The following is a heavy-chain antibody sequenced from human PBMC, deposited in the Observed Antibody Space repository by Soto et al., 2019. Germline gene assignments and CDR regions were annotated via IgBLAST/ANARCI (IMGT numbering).Heavy chain of an antibody. Sequence: PRLSCAASGFSLRPYSMNWVRQAPGKGLEWISYITTTSSTKYYADSVKGRLTISRDNAKNSLYLQVNSLRPEDTAVYYCAKGILSATIGPYAMDVWGQGTTVTVSS. CDR3: AKGILSATIGPYAMDV. J-gene: IGHJ6*02. CDR2: ITTTSSTK. D-gene: IGHD3-16*01. CDR1: GFSLRPYS. V-gene: IGHV3-48*01.